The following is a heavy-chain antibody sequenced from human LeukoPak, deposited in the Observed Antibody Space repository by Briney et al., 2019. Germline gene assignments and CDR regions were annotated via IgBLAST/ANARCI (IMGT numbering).Heavy chain of an antibody. D-gene: IGHD6-13*01. CDR2: ISGSGGST. J-gene: IGHJ5*02. V-gene: IGHV3-23*01. CDR3: ARPRIAEGNWSDP. CDR1: GFTFSSYA. Sequence: GGSLRLSCAASGFTFSSYAMSWVRQAPGKGLEWVSAISGSGGSTYYADSVKGRFTISRDNAKNTLYLQMNSLRAEDTAVYYCARPRIAEGNWSDPWGQGTLVTVSS.